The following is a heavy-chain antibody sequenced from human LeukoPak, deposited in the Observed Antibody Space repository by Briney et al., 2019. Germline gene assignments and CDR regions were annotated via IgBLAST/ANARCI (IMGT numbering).Heavy chain of an antibody. CDR1: GGSISSYY. CDR3: ARERAQPLFYGMDV. CDR2: IYYGGST. Sequence: SETLSLTCTVSGGSISSYYWSWIRQPPGKGLEWIGYIYYGGSTNYNPSLKSRVTISVDTSKNQFSLKLSSVTAADTAVYYCARERAQPLFYGMDVWGQGTTVTVSS. J-gene: IGHJ6*02. V-gene: IGHV4-59*01. D-gene: IGHD2-2*01.